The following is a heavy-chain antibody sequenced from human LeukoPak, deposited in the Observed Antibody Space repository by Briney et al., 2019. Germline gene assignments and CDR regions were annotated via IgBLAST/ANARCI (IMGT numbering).Heavy chain of an antibody. CDR2: IWPDGSIK. Sequence: GRSLRLSCTASGFPFSSYGMHWVRQGPGKGLVWVTVIWPDGSIKYYADSVKGRFTVSRDNSKNTLYLQMNSLRAEDTAVYYCARHNHGYDWDFWGQGTLVTVSS. CDR1: GFPFSSYG. D-gene: IGHD5-12*01. V-gene: IGHV3-33*01. J-gene: IGHJ4*02. CDR3: ARHNHGYDWDF.